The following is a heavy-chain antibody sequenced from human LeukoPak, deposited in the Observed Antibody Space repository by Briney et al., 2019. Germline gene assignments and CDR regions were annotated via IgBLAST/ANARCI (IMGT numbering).Heavy chain of an antibody. V-gene: IGHV4-34*01. CDR1: GGCFSGYY. J-gene: IGHJ4*02. CDR2: INHSGST. CDR3: ARHLSYGMLTGYYLFDY. D-gene: IGHD3-9*01. Sequence: SETLSLTCAVYGGCFSGYYWSWIRQPPGKGLEWIGEINHSGSTNYNPSLKSRVTISVGPSKNQIALKLSAVTAANTAVYDCARHLSYGMLTGYYLFDYWGQGTLVTVSS.